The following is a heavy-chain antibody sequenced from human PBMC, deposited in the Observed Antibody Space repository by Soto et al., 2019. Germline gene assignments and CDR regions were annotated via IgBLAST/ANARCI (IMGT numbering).Heavy chain of an antibody. CDR1: GGSISSYY. CDR2: IYYSGST. J-gene: IGHJ4*02. Sequence: SETLSLTCTVSGGSISSYYWSWIRQPPGKGLEWIGYIYYSGSTNYNPSLKSRVTISVDTSKNQFSLKLSSVTAADTAVYYCARHAISSSYDFWSGSTLAYYFDYWGQGTLVTVSS. V-gene: IGHV4-59*08. D-gene: IGHD3-3*01. CDR3: ARHAISSSYDFWSGSTLAYYFDY.